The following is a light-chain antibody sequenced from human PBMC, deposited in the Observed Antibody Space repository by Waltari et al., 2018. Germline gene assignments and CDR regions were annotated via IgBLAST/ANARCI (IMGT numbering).Light chain of an antibody. Sequence: EIVMTQSPASLSVSPGERATLSCRASQSVGSNLAWYQQKPGQAPSLLIYGAATRATGIYVRFRCSGSGTEFTLTINSLQSEDSAVYYCQQYNNWPPWTFGQGTKVEIK. V-gene: IGKV3-15*01. CDR1: QSVGSN. CDR2: GAA. CDR3: QQYNNWPPWT. J-gene: IGKJ1*01.